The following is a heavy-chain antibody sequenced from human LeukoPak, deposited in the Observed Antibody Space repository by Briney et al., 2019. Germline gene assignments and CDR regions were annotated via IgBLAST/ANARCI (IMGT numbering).Heavy chain of an antibody. J-gene: IGHJ6*02. CDR2: INAGNGNT. CDR1: GYTFTSYA. V-gene: IGHV1-3*01. CDR3: AREALGSRWDYYGMDV. Sequence: ASVKVSCKASGYTFTSYAMHWVRQAPGQRLEWMGWINAGNGNTKYSQKFQGRVTITRDTSASTAYMELSSLRSEDTAVYYCAREALGSRWDYYGMDVWGQGTTVTVSS. D-gene: IGHD6-13*01.